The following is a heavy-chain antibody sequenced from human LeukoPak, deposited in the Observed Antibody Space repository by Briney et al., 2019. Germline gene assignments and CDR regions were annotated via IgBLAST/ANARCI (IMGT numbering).Heavy chain of an antibody. Sequence: PGGSLRLSCTASGFTFGDYAMSWFRQAPGKGLEWVGFIRSKAYGGTTEYAASVKGRFTISRDDSKSIAYLQMNSLKTEDTAVYYCTSPGYSYGYPFDYWGQGTLVTVSS. CDR1: GFTFGDYA. D-gene: IGHD5-18*01. CDR2: IRSKAYGGTT. CDR3: TSPGYSYGYPFDY. J-gene: IGHJ4*02. V-gene: IGHV3-49*03.